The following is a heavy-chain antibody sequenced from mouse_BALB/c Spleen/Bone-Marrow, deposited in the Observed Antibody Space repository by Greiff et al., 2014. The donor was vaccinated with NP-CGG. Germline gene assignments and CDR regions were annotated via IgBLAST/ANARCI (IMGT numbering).Heavy chain of an antibody. J-gene: IGHJ2*01. CDR1: GYTFTEYT. CDR3: AAFHGIFFDY. V-gene: IGHV1-26*01. Sequence: VQLQQSGPELVKPGASVKISCKTSGYTFTEYTMHWVKQSHGKSLEWIGGIHPNNGGSSYNQKFKGKATVTVDKSSSTAYMERRNLASEDSAVYYCAAFHGIFFDYWGQGTTLTVSS. CDR2: IHPNNGGS. D-gene: IGHD2-1*01.